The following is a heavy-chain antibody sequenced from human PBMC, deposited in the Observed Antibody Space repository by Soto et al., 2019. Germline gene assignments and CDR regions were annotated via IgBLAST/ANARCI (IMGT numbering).Heavy chain of an antibody. CDR2: IYYSGST. CDR1: GGSISSYY. V-gene: IGHV4-59*08. Sequence: ASETLSLTCTVSGGSISSYYWSWIRQPQGKGLEWIGYIYYSGSTNYNPSLKSRVTISVDTSKNQFSLKLSSVTAADTAVYYCARLLGYCSSTSCYGYYYYMDVWGKGTTVTVSS. D-gene: IGHD2-2*01. CDR3: ARLLGYCSSTSCYGYYYYMDV. J-gene: IGHJ6*03.